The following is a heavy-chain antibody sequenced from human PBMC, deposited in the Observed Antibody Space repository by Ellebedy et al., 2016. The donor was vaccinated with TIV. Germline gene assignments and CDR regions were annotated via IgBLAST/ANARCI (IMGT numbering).Heavy chain of an antibody. CDR1: GFTFSSYA. D-gene: IGHD3-10*01. Sequence: GESLKISCAASGFTFSSYAMHWVRQAPGKGLEWVAVISYDGSNKYYADSVKGRFTISRDNSKNTLYLQMNSLRAEDTAVYYCARDLYYGSGFDFDYWGQGTLVTVSS. V-gene: IGHV3-30-3*01. CDR3: ARDLYYGSGFDFDY. CDR2: ISYDGSNK. J-gene: IGHJ4*02.